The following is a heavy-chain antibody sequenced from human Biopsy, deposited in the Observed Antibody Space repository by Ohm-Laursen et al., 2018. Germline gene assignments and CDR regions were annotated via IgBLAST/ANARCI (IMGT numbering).Heavy chain of an antibody. J-gene: IGHJ4*02. CDR3: GNEVHGRDY. V-gene: IGHV4-34*01. CDR2: INHRGST. Sequence: TLSLTCAVYGGSFSGYYWSWIRQPPGKGLEWIGEINHRGSTNYNPSLKSRVTISVDTSKNQFSLKLGSVTSADTAVYFCGNEVHGRDYWGLGALVTVSS. CDR1: GGSFSGYY. D-gene: IGHD2-15*01.